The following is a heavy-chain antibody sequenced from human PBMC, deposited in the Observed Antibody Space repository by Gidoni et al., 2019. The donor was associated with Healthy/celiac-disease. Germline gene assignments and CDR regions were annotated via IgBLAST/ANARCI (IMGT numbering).Heavy chain of an antibody. D-gene: IGHD3-22*01. J-gene: IGHJ4*02. V-gene: IGHV3-30*03. CDR2: ISYDGSNK. CDR3: ARDQGYYDSSGYAPDY. Sequence: QVQLVESGGGVVQPGRSLRLSCAASGCTFSSYGMHWVRQAPGKGLEWVAVISYDGSNKYYADSVQGRFTISRDNSKNTLYLQMNSLRAEDTAVYYCARDQGYYDSSGYAPDYWGQGTLVTVSS. CDR1: GCTFSSYG.